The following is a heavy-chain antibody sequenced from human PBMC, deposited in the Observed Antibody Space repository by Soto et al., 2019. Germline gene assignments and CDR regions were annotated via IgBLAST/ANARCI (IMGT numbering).Heavy chain of an antibody. D-gene: IGHD1-26*01. CDR3: ARVVRPTSYWYGMDV. CDR1: GFTFSDYY. V-gene: IGHV3-11*06. J-gene: IGHJ6*02. CDR2: ISRSSSNT. Sequence: VGSLRLSCAASGFTFSDYYMSWIRQAPGKGLEWVSYISRSSSNTNYADSVKGRFTISRDNAKNSLFLQMNSLRAEDTAVYYCARVVRPTSYWYGMDVWGQGTTVTVSS.